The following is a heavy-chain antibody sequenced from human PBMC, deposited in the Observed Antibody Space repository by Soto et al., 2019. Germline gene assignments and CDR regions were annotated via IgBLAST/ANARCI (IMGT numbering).Heavy chain of an antibody. V-gene: IGHV2-5*02. CDR1: GFSLSTSRGG. D-gene: IGHD3-22*01. CDR3: AHSPQEGIVVGQDFQH. CDR2: IYWDGDK. Sequence: QITLKESGPTLVKPTQTLTLTCTFSGFSLSTSRGGVGWVRQPPGKALEWLTFIYWDGDKRYSPSLKSRLTITKDTSKNQVVLTMTNIAPVDTAPYYSAHSPQEGIVVGQDFQHWGQGTQVTVSS. J-gene: IGHJ1*01.